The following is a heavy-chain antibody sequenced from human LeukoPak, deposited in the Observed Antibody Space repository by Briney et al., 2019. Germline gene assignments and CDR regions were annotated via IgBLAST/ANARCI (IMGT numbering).Heavy chain of an antibody. CDR2: IYYSGST. D-gene: IGHD1-26*01. CDR1: GGSISSSGYY. V-gene: IGHV4-39*01. Sequence: KPSETLSLTCPVSGGSISSSGYYWGWIRQPPGKGLEWIASIYYSGSTYYNPSLKSRVTISVDTSKNQLSLKLSSLTAADTAVYYCARHEYSGSCYGLSWFDPWGQGTLVTVSS. J-gene: IGHJ5*02. CDR3: ARHEYSGSCYGLSWFDP.